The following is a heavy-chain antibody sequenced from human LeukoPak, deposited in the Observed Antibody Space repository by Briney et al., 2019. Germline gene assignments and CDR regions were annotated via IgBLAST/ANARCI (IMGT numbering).Heavy chain of an antibody. Sequence: AGGSLRLSCVVSGFTFNRCWMNWVRQAPGKGLEWVAHINPDGRDTYYVDSVKGRFTISRDNAQNSMYLQMNSLRVEDTAVYYCAKGGVPVVSPAVNWGQGTLVTVSS. CDR1: GFTFNRCW. V-gene: IGHV3-7*01. J-gene: IGHJ4*02. CDR2: INPDGRDT. D-gene: IGHD2-2*01. CDR3: AKGGVPVVSPAVN.